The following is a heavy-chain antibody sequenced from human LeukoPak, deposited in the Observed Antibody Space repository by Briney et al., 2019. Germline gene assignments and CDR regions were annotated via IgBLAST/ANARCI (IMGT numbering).Heavy chain of an antibody. CDR1: GFTVSSNY. D-gene: IGHD5-18*01. CDR3: ASIIVDTAMVSTDY. J-gene: IGHJ4*02. Sequence: PGGSLRLSCAASGFTVSSNYMSWVRQAPGKGLEWVSVIYSGGSTYYADSVKGGFTISRDNSKNTLYLQMNSLRAEDTAVYYCASIIVDTAMVSTDYWGQGTLVTVSS. CDR2: IYSGGST. V-gene: IGHV3-66*01.